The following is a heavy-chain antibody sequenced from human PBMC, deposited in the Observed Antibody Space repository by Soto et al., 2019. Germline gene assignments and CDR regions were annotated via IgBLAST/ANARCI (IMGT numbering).Heavy chain of an antibody. J-gene: IGHJ4*02. V-gene: IGHV1-18*01. Sequence: QVQLVQSGAEVKKPGASVKVSCKASGYTFTSYGISWVRQAPGQGLEWMGWISAYNGNTKYAQKLQGRVTMTTDTPTSTSYMELRSLRSEDTAVYDCARDLAVAPIDYWGQGTLVTVSS. D-gene: IGHD6-19*01. CDR2: ISAYNGNT. CDR1: GYTFTSYG. CDR3: ARDLAVAPIDY.